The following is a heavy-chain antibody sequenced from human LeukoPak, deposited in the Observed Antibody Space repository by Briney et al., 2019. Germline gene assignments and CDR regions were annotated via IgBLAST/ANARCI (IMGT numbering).Heavy chain of an antibody. CDR3: ARGRWILCAFDI. CDR1: GFSISSGYY. Sequence: SETLSLTCNVSGFSISSGYYWGWIRQPPGKGLEWIGEINHSGSTNYNPSLKSRVTISVDTSKNQFSLKLSSVTAADTAVYYCARGRWILCAFDIWGQGTMVTVSS. V-gene: IGHV4-38-2*02. J-gene: IGHJ3*02. CDR2: INHSGST. D-gene: IGHD2-2*03.